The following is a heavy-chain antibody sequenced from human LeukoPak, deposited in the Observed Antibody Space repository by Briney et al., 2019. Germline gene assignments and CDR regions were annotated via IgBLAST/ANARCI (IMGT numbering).Heavy chain of an antibody. J-gene: IGHJ6*02. CDR3: AHSYCGGDCYFPAYYYGMDV. D-gene: IGHD2-21*02. CDR2: IYSGGST. V-gene: IGHV3-53*04. Sequence: GGSLRLSCAASGFTVSSNYMSWVRQAPGKGLEWVSVIYSGGSTYYADSVKGRFTISRHNSKNTLYLEMNSLRAEDTAVYYCAHSYCGGDCYFPAYYYGMDVWGQGTTVTVSS. CDR1: GFTVSSNY.